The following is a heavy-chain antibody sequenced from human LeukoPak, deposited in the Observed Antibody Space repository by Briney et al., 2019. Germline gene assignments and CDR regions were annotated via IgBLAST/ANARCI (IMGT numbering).Heavy chain of an antibody. J-gene: IGHJ4*02. D-gene: IGHD3-10*01. V-gene: IGHV3-48*01. CDR1: GFTFTSHS. CDR2: ISSTSGII. CDR3: AKDRSYSISGRYYHDPDY. Sequence: GGSLRLSCAASGFTFTSHSMNWVRQAPGKGLEWVSYISSTSGIIDYADSLKGRFAISRDNAKNSLYLQMNSLRAEDTAVCYCAKDRSYSISGRYYHDPDYWGQGTLVTVSS.